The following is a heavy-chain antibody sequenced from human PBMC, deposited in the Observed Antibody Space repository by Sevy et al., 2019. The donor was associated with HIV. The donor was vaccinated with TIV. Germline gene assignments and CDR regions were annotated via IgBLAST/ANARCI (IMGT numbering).Heavy chain of an antibody. CDR2: FSFGCGKI. CDR3: VREGCTKPHDY. Sequence: GGSLRLSCAASGFDFSIDSMSWVRQAPGKGLEWVSTFSFGCGKINYADSVKGRFTISRDNSKSSVFLQMNIMRVEDTAVYYCVREGCTKPHDYWGQGTLVTVSS. J-gene: IGHJ4*02. CDR1: GFDFSIDS. D-gene: IGHD2-8*01. V-gene: IGHV3-23*01.